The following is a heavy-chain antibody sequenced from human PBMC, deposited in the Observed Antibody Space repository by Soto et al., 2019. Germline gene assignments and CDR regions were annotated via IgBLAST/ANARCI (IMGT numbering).Heavy chain of an antibody. CDR2: IIPSCGRT. CDR3: AFSGGTRNYDILTGYSRPDY. J-gene: IGHJ4*02. Sequence: GASVKVSCKASGYTFTSYYMHWVRQAPGQGLEWMGIIIPSCGRTNYAQKFQGRVTITADKSTSTAYMELSSLRSEDTAVYYCAFSGGTRNYDILTGYSRPDYWGQGTLVTVSS. D-gene: IGHD3-9*01. CDR1: GYTFTSYY. V-gene: IGHV1-46*03.